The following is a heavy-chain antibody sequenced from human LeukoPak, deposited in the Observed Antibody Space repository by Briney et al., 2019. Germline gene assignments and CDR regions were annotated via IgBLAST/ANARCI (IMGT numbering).Heavy chain of an antibody. J-gene: IGHJ6*03. D-gene: IGHD2-15*01. CDR2: ISYSGST. CDR1: GGSISSYY. Sequence: PSETLSLTCTVSGGSISSYYWSWIRQPPGKGLECIGYISYSGSTNYNPSLKSRVTISGDMSKNQFSLKLSSVTAADTAVYYCARSVEGYCSGGSCYSYYYYMDVWGKGTTVTVSS. V-gene: IGHV4-59*01. CDR3: ARSVEGYCSGGSCYSYYYYMDV.